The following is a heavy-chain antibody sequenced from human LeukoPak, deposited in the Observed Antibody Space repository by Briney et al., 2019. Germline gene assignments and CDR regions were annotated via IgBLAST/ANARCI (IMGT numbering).Heavy chain of an antibody. J-gene: IGHJ4*02. CDR2: IYPGDSDT. V-gene: IGHV5-51*01. D-gene: IGHD6-13*01. CDR1: GXIFTSYC. CDR3: ARSYSSSWYN. Sequence: GESLKISFKGSGXIFTSYCLGWVRQMPGKGVEWMGIIYPGDSDTRYSPSFQGQVTISADKTISTAYLQWSSLKASDTAMYYCARSYSSSWYNWGQGTLVTVSS.